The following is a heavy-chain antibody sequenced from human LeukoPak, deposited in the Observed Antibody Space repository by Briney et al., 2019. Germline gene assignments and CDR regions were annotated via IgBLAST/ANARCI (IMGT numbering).Heavy chain of an antibody. Sequence: SETLSLTCAVYGGSVSGYYWSWIRQPPGKGLEWIGEINHSGSTNYNPPLKRRVTISVDTSKNQFSLKLSSVTAADTAVYYCARERRPTYYDFWSGYYIWGQGTLVTVSS. V-gene: IGHV4-34*01. CDR1: GGSVSGYY. CDR2: INHSGST. CDR3: ARERRPTYYDFWSGYYI. J-gene: IGHJ4*02. D-gene: IGHD3-3*01.